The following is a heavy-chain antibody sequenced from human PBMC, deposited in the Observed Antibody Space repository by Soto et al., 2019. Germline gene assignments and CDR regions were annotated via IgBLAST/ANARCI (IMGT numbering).Heavy chain of an antibody. D-gene: IGHD3-9*01. Sequence: GGSLRLSCAASGFTFSSYSMNWVRQAPGKGLEWVSYIFVSSTTIYYADSVKGRFTVSRDNAQNSLFLLMNSLRAEDTAVYYCARDRDWAFDYWGRGTLVTVSS. CDR1: GFTFSSYS. J-gene: IGHJ4*02. CDR3: ARDRDWAFDY. V-gene: IGHV3-48*04. CDR2: IFVSSTTI.